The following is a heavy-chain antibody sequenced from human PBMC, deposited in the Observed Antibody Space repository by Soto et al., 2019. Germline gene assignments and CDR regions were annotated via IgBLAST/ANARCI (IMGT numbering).Heavy chain of an antibody. J-gene: IGHJ4*02. CDR2: IWNDGSSR. CDR1: GFTFSNYG. V-gene: IGHV3-33*01. D-gene: IGHD5-12*01. CDR3: ARPDIVAAIGGALDC. Sequence: QVQLVESGGGVVQPGRSLRLSCEASGFTFSNYGMHWVRQAPGKGLEWVAVIWNDGSSRYYADSVKGRFTISRDNAKKTLFLQMNNLRAEDTAVYSCARPDIVAAIGGALDCWGQGTLVTVSS.